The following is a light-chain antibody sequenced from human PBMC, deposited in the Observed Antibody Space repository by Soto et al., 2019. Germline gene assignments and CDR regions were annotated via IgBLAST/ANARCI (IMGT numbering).Light chain of an antibody. CDR2: GAS. CDR3: QQYGRSPCT. J-gene: IGKJ3*01. V-gene: IGKV3-20*01. Sequence: EIVLTQSPGTLSLSPGERATLSCRASQSFSSSYLAWYQQKPGQAPRLLIYGASSRATGIPDRFSGSGSGTDFTLTISRLEPEDFAVYYCQQYGRSPCTFGPGTKVDIK. CDR1: QSFSSSY.